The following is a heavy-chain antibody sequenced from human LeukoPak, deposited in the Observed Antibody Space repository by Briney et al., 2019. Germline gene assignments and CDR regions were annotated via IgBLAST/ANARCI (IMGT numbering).Heavy chain of an antibody. CDR2: IHRSGSP. J-gene: IGHJ4*02. V-gene: IGHV4-4*08. CDR1: LDSTTSNF. CDR3: ARLIRLVTIVRGVIYHFDY. Sequence: SETLSLTCTVSLDSTTSNFWSWVRQPPGKGLEWIGEIHRSGSPNYNPSLQSRVTISVDTSNNQFSLKLSSVTAADTAVYYCARLIRLVTIVRGVIYHFDYWGQGTLVTVSS. D-gene: IGHD3-10*01.